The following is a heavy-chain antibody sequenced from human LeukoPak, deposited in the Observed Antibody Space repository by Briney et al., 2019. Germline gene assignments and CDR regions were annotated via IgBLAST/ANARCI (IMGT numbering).Heavy chain of an antibody. J-gene: IGHJ5*02. CDR2: ISGSGGTT. D-gene: IGHD3-3*02. V-gene: IGHV3-23*01. CDR3: AKDENHFWSGYYSNYFDP. Sequence: PGGSLRLSCAASGISFSTHAMTWVRQAPGKGLEWVSGISGSGGTTNYADSVKGRFTISRDNSKNTLYLQMSSLRAEDTAVYYCAKDENHFWSGYYSNYFDPWGQGTLVTVSS. CDR1: GISFSTHA.